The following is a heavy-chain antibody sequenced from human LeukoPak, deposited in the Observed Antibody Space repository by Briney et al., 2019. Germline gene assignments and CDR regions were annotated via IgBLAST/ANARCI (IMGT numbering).Heavy chain of an antibody. CDR3: ASPAVYCSSTSCYAHAFDI. D-gene: IGHD2-2*01. Sequence: ASVKVSCKASGHTFTSYGISWVRQAPGQGLEWMGWISAYNGNTNYAQKLQGRVTMTTDTSTSTAYMELRSLRSDDTAVYYCASPAVYCSSTSCYAHAFDIWGQGTMVTVSS. CDR1: GHTFTSYG. J-gene: IGHJ3*02. CDR2: ISAYNGNT. V-gene: IGHV1-18*01.